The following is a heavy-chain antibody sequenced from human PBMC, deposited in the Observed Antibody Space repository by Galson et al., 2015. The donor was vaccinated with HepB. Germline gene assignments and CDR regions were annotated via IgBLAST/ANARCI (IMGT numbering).Heavy chain of an antibody. J-gene: IGHJ4*02. CDR2: ISYDGSNK. CDR1: GFTFSSYA. V-gene: IGHV3-30-3*01. D-gene: IGHD2-8*01. Sequence: SLRLSCAASGFTFSSYAMHWVRQAPGKGLEWVAVISYDGSNKYYADSVKGRFTISRDNSKNTLYLQMNSLRAEDTAVYYCARVPGLLMVYEFDYWGQGTLVTVSS. CDR3: ARVPGLLMVYEFDY.